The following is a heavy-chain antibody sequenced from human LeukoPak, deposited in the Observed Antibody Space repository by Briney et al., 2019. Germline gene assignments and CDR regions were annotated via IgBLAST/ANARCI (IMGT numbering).Heavy chain of an antibody. V-gene: IGHV3-23*01. D-gene: IGHD3-3*01. Sequence: GGSLRLSCAASGLTFSSYAVSWVRQAPGKGLECVSAISGSGGSTYYADSVKGRFTISRDNSKNTLYLQMNSLGAEDTAVYYCAKVLGYYADPFDYWGQGTLVTVSS. J-gene: IGHJ4*02. CDR2: ISGSGGST. CDR1: GLTFSSYA. CDR3: AKVLGYYADPFDY.